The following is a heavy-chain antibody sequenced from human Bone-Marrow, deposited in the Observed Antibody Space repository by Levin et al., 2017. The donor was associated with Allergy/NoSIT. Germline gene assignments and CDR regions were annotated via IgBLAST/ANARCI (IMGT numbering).Heavy chain of an antibody. CDR3: ARNFPDISVAGYFDY. Sequence: SGESLKISCAASGFNFRSFSMHWVRQAPGKGLEWVAIISFDGSDKYYADSVKGRFTISRDNSKNTLYLQMNSLLTEDTAVYYCARNFPDISVAGYFDYWGQGSLVTVST. D-gene: IGHD6-19*01. CDR1: GFNFRSFS. J-gene: IGHJ4*02. V-gene: IGHV3-30-3*01. CDR2: ISFDGSDK.